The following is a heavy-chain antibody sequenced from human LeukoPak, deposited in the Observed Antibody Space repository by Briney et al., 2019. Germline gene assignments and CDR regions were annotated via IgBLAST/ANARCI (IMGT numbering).Heavy chain of an antibody. CDR1: GFTVSSNY. D-gene: IGHD3-16*01. Sequence: TGGSLRLSCAASGFTVSSNYMSWVRQSPGKGLEWVSLFYSGCSTYYANSMKGLLTITRDNTKITLYLQMNSLRAEDTAVYCCARARPAGSYEWGQGTLVTVSS. CDR2: FYSGCST. CDR3: ARARPAGSYE. V-gene: IGHV3-53*01. J-gene: IGHJ4*02.